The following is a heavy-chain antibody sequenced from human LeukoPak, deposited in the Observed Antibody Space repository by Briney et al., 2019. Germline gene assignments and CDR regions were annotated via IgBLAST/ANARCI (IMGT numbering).Heavy chain of an antibody. CDR2: INHSGST. CDR1: GGSFSGYY. V-gene: IGHV4-34*01. D-gene: IGHD2-2*01. CDR3: ARVPAACEDY. J-gene: IGHJ4*02. Sequence: SETLSLTCAVYGGSFSGYYWSWIRQPPGKGLEWIGEINHSGSTNYNPSLKSRVTISVDTSKNQSSLKLSSVTAADTAVYYCARVPAACEDYWGQGTLVTVSS.